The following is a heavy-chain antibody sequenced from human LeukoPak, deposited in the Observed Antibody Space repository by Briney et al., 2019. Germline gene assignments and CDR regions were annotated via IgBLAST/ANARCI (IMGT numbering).Heavy chain of an antibody. CDR1: GFTFSIYG. D-gene: IGHD3-10*01. CDR3: AREYGSGMDYFDP. J-gene: IGHJ5*02. V-gene: IGHV3-33*01. Sequence: GGSLRLSCAASGFTFSIYGMHWVRQAPGKRLEWVAVIWYDGSNKYYADSVKGRFTISRDNSKNTPYLQMNSLRAEDTAVHYCAREYGSGMDYFDPWGQGTLVTVSS. CDR2: IWYDGSNK.